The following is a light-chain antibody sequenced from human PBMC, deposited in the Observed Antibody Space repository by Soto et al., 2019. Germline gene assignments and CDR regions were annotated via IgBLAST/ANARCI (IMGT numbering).Light chain of an antibody. CDR3: QQYDNLPYT. CDR1: QSISSY. V-gene: IGKV1-33*01. J-gene: IGKJ2*01. Sequence: DIQMTQSPSSLSASVGDRVTITCRASQSISSYLNWYQQKPGKAPKLLIYDASNLETGVPSRFSGSGPGTDFTFTISSLQPEDIATYYCQQYDNLPYTFGQGTKVDIK. CDR2: DAS.